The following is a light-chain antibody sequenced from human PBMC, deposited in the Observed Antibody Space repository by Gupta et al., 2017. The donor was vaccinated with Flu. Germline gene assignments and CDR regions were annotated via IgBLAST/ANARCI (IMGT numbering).Light chain of an antibody. CDR1: TSNIMNNY. CDR3: GTWDNSLNAYV. Sequence: QSVLTQPPSVSAAPGQKVTISCSGSTSNIMNNYVSWYQQLPGTAPKLLIYQNNKRPSGIPDRFSGSKSGTSATLGITGLQTGDEADYYCGTWDNSLNAYVLGTGTKVTVL. CDR2: QNN. V-gene: IGLV1-51*02. J-gene: IGLJ1*01.